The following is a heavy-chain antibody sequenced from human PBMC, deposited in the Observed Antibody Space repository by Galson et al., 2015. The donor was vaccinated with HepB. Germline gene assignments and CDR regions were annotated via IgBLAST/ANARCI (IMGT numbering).Heavy chain of an antibody. J-gene: IGHJ4*02. CDR1: GFTFSNYF. D-gene: IGHD6-13*01. CDR3: AKRGLDSSTWYSEY. V-gene: IGHV3-23*01. CDR2: ISGSGTST. Sequence: SLRLSCAASGFTFSNYFMSWVRQAPGKGPEWVSSISGSGTSTYYAGSVKGRFTISRDNFKNTLYLQMNSLRAEDTALYYCAKRGLDSSTWYSEYWGQGALVTVSS.